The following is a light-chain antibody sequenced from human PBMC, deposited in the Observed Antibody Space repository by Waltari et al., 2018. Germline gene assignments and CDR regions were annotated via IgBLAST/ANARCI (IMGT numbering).Light chain of an antibody. CDR1: RTNIGAGYD. CDR2: GNN. J-gene: IGLJ3*02. CDR3: QSYDSSLGVVL. Sequence: QSVLTQPPSVSGAPGQRVTISCTGSRTNIGAGYDVHWYQQLPGIAPKLLIFGNNNRPSGVPERFSGSKSDASASLASSGLQAEDDADYYCQSYDSSLGVVLFGGGTKLTVL. V-gene: IGLV1-40*01.